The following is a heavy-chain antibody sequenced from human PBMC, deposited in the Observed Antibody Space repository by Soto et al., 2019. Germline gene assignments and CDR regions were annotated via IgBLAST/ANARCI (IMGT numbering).Heavy chain of an antibody. J-gene: IGHJ4*02. V-gene: IGHV4-59*08. CDR1: GGSISSYY. D-gene: IGHD6-13*01. CDR2: IYYSGST. Sequence: PSETLSLTCTVSGGSISSYYWNWIRQPPGKGLEWIGYIYYSGSTNYNPSLKSRVTISVDTSKNQFSLKLSSVTAADTAVYYCAGGPFVEVYTSSWSLNYWGQGTLVTLPS. CDR3: AGGPFVEVYTSSWSLNY.